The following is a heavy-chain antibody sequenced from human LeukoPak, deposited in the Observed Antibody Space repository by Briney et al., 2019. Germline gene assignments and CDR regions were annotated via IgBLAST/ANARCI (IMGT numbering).Heavy chain of an antibody. J-gene: IGHJ6*03. CDR3: ARDPELRFLESPDRYYYMDV. D-gene: IGHD3-3*01. CDR2: IIPIFGTA. Sequence: ASVKVSCKASGGTFSSYAISWVRQAPGQGLEWMGGIIPIFGTANYAQKFQGRVTITADESTSTAYMELSSLRSEDTAVHYCARDPELRFLESPDRYYYMDVWGKGTTVTVSS. CDR1: GGTFSSYA. V-gene: IGHV1-69*13.